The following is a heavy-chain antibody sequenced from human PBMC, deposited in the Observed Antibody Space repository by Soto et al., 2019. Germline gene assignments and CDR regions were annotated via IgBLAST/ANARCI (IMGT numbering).Heavy chain of an antibody. CDR2: ISSSSSTI. CDR1: GFTFSSYS. D-gene: IGHD2-2*01. CDR3: ARDARVGYCSSASCYEFDY. Sequence: GGSLRLSCAASGFTFSSYSMNWVRQAPGKGLEWVSYISSSSSTIYYADSVKGRFTISRDNAKNSLYLQMNSLRAEDTAVYYCARDARVGYCSSASCYEFDYWGQGTLVTVSS. J-gene: IGHJ4*02. V-gene: IGHV3-48*01.